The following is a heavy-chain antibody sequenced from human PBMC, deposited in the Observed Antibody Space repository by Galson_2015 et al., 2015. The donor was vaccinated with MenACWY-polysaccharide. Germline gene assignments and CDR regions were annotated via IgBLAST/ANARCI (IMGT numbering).Heavy chain of an antibody. D-gene: IGHD3-22*01. Sequence: SETLSLTCTVSGGSMSPYHWTWIRQSPGKGLEWLGWIHYSGGTKYSPSLKSRVTISVDTSEDQFSLKLSSVTTADTAVYYRARIGGMNKGNYYNFGWFDPWGQGTLVTVSS. V-gene: IGHV4-59*01. CDR2: IHYSGGT. CDR1: GGSMSPYH. J-gene: IGHJ5*02. CDR3: ARIGGMNKGNYYNFGWFDP.